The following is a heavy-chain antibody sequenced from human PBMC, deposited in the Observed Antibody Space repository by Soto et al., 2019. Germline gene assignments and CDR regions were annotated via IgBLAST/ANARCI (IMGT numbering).Heavy chain of an antibody. Sequence: QVPLVESGGGVVQPGRSLRLSCAASGFTFSSYGMHWVRQAPGKGLEWVAVISYDGSNKYYADSVKGRFTISRDNSKNTLYLQMNSLRAEDTAVYYCAKGVAGDGMDVWGQGTTVTVSS. J-gene: IGHJ6*02. CDR2: ISYDGSNK. V-gene: IGHV3-30*18. CDR1: GFTFSSYG. D-gene: IGHD2-15*01. CDR3: AKGVAGDGMDV.